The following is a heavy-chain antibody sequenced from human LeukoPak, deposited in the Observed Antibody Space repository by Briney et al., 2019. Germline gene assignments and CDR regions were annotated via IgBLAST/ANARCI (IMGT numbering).Heavy chain of an antibody. D-gene: IGHD3-10*01. V-gene: IGHV3-21*01. Sequence: GGTLRLSSAASGFTFSNFGMSWVRQAPGKGLEWVSGISGGPVSTNYADSVKGRFTISRDNAKNSLYLQMNSLRAEDTAVYYCARVVRHYYYYYMDVWGKGTTVTVSS. J-gene: IGHJ6*03. CDR3: ARVVRHYYYYYMDV. CDR2: ISGGPVST. CDR1: GFTFSNFG.